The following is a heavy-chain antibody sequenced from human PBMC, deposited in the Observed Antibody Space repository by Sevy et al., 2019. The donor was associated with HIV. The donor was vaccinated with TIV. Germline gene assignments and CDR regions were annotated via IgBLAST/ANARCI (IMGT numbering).Heavy chain of an antibody. J-gene: IGHJ6*02. D-gene: IGHD3-9*01. CDR2: ISSSSSYI. V-gene: IGHV3-21*01. CDR3: ARDTRAGLGMDV. CDR1: GFTFSSYS. Sequence: GGSLRLSCAASGFTFSSYSMNWVRQAPGKGLEWVSSISSSSSYIYYAHSVKGRFTISRDNAKNSLYLQMNSLRAEDTAVYYCARDTRAGLGMDVWGQGTTVTVSS.